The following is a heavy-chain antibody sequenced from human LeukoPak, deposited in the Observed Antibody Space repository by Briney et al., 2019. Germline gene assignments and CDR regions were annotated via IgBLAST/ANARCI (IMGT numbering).Heavy chain of an antibody. J-gene: IGHJ5*02. D-gene: IGHD6-19*01. CDR3: ARDGSAVAGILNWFDP. V-gene: IGHV3-11*04. Sequence: GGSLRLSCAASGFTFSDYYMSWIRQAPGEGLEWVSYISSSGSTIYYADSVKGRFTISRDNAKNSLYLQMNSLRAEDTAVYYCARDGSAVAGILNWFDPWGQGTLVTVSS. CDR1: GFTFSDYY. CDR2: ISSSGSTI.